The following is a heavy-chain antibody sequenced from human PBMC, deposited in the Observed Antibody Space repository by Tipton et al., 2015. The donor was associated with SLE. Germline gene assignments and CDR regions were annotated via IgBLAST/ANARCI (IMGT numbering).Heavy chain of an antibody. CDR3: AGMSYPREGYFDY. D-gene: IGHD1-26*01. J-gene: IGHJ4*02. CDR1: GGSISSYY. Sequence: TLSLTCTVSGGSISSYYWSWIRQPPGKGLEWIGYMYDSGSTTYNPSLKSRVTISVDTSKNQFSLKLSSVTAADTAVYYCAGMSYPREGYFDYWGQGTLVTVSS. V-gene: IGHV4-59*12. CDR2: MYDSGST.